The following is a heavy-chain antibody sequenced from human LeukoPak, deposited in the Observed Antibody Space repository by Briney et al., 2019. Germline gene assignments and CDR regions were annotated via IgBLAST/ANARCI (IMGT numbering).Heavy chain of an antibody. CDR3: AFSGYYRNWFDP. CDR2: INPNSGGT. J-gene: IGHJ5*02. V-gene: IGHV1-2*02. CDR1: GYTFTGYY. D-gene: IGHD3-22*01. Sequence: ASVKVSCKASGYTFTGYYMHWARQAPGQGLEWMGWINPNSGGTNYAQRFQGRVTMTRDTSISTAYMELSRLRSDDTAVYYCAFSGYYRNWFDPWGQGTLVTVSS.